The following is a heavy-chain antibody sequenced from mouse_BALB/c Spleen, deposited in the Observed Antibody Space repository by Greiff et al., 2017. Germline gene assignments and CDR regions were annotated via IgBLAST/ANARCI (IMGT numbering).Heavy chain of an antibody. CDR1: GFSLTSYG. CDR3: ARIYGYDDDLFAY. Sequence: VMLVESGPGLVQPSQSLSITCTVSGFSLTSYGVHWVRQSPGKGLEWLGVIWSGGSTDYNAAFISRLSISKDNSKSQVFFKMNSLQANDTAIYYCARIYGYDDDLFAYWGQGTLVTVSA. J-gene: IGHJ3*01. V-gene: IGHV2-2*02. D-gene: IGHD2-2*01. CDR2: IWSGGST.